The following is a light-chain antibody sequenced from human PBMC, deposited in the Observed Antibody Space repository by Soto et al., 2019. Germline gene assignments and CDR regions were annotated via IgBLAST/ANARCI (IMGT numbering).Light chain of an antibody. CDR2: GAS. J-gene: IGKJ5*01. CDR3: QQYNNWPIT. CDR1: QNVLSN. V-gene: IGKV3-15*01. Sequence: QSPDTLCMSPGERATLSCRASQNVLSNLAWYQQKPGQSPRLLIYGASARATGIPARFSGSGSGTEFTLTISSLQSEDFALYYCQQYNNWPITFGQGTRLEIK.